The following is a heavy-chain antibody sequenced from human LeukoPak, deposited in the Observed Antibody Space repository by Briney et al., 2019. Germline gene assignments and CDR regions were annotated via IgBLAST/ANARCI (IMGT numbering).Heavy chain of an antibody. J-gene: IGHJ4*02. V-gene: IGHV1-18*01. CDR3: ARSSGIMGPTTPDY. CDR2: ISTYNGNT. D-gene: IGHD6-19*01. CDR1: GYTFTGYS. Sequence: ASVKVSSKASGYTFTGYSVTWVRQAPDQRLEWVGWISTYNGNTNYVQNLQGRVTMITDAFTNTAYMELRDLRSDDTAVYYCARSSGIMGPTTPDYWGRGTVVAVSS.